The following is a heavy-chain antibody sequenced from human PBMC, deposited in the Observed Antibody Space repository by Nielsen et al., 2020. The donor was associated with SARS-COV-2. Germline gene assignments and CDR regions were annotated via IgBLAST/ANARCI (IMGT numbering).Heavy chain of an antibody. D-gene: IGHD6-19*01. V-gene: IGHV4-59*13. CDR3: ARDGVSGNYFDY. CDR1: GGSIRSYY. J-gene: IGHJ4*02. Sequence: SETLSLTCTVSGGSIRSYYWSWIRQPPGKGLEWIGYIYDSGDTKYNPSLKSRATISVDTSKNQFSLRLSSVTAADTAVYYCARDGVSGNYFDYWGPGTLVTVSS. CDR2: IYDSGDT.